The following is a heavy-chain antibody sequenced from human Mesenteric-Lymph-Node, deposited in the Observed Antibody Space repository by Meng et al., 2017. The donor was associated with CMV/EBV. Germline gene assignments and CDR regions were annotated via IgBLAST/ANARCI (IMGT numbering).Heavy chain of an antibody. CDR3: ASEAPAAAAGNWFDP. J-gene: IGHJ5*02. D-gene: IGHD6-13*01. V-gene: IGHV4-39*01. CDR2: IYYSGST. CDR1: GGSISSSSYY. Sequence: GSLRLSCTVSGGSISSSSYYWGWIRQPPGKGLEWIGSIYYSGSTYYNPSLKSRVTISVDTSKNQFSLKLSSVTAADTAVYYCASEAPAAAAGNWFDPWGQGTLVTVSS.